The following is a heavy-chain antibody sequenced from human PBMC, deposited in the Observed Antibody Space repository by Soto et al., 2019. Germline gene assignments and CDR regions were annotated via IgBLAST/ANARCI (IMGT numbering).Heavy chain of an antibody. Sequence: GGSLRLSCSASGFTFNSFAMRWVRQAPGKGLEYVSAISGNGGATYYADSAKGRFTISRDNSKNTLYFQMSSLGADDMAVYYCVKGRKAAGNTLKAVGMDVWGQGT. CDR3: VKGRKAAGNTLKAVGMDV. CDR1: GFTFNSFA. J-gene: IGHJ6*02. CDR2: ISGNGGAT. D-gene: IGHD6-13*01. V-gene: IGHV3-64D*06.